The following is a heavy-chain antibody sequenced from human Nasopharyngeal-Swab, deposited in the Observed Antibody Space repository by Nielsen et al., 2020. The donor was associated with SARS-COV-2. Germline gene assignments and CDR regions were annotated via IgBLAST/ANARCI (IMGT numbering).Heavy chain of an antibody. V-gene: IGHV3-7*01. D-gene: IGHD3-22*01. CDR2: IKQDGSEK. J-gene: IGHJ4*02. Sequence: GSLRLSCAASGFTFSSYWMSWVRQAPGKGLEWVANIKQDGSEKYYVDSVKGRFTIFRDNAKNSLYLQMNSLRAEDTAVYYCARVQYYDSSGYYIQTFDYWGQGTLVTVSS. CDR3: ARVQYYDSSGYYIQTFDY. CDR1: GFTFSSYW.